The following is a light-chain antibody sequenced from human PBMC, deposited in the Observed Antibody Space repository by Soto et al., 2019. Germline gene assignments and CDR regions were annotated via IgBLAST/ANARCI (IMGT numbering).Light chain of an antibody. Sequence: DIQMTQSPSTLSASIGDRVTITCRASQSVSTWLAWYQQKPGRAPKPLIYKASTLESGVPSRFSGSGSGTEFTLTISSLQPEDSATYYFQKYHPYSLTFCGGTKVEIK. CDR1: QSVSTW. J-gene: IGKJ4*01. V-gene: IGKV1-5*03. CDR3: QKYHPYSLT. CDR2: KAS.